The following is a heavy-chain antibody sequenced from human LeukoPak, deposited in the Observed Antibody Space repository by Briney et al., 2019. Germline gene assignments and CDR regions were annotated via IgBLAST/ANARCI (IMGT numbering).Heavy chain of an antibody. D-gene: IGHD2-21*02. CDR2: INHSGST. V-gene: IGHV4-34*01. CDR1: NGSFSGYY. Sequence: SETLSLTCAVYNGSFSGYYWSWIRQPPGKGLEWIGEINHSGSTHYNPSLKGRVTISVDTSKNQFSLKLSSVTAADTAVYYCASLSGWVVTAKLDYWGQGTLVTVSS. CDR3: ASLSGWVVTAKLDY. J-gene: IGHJ4*02.